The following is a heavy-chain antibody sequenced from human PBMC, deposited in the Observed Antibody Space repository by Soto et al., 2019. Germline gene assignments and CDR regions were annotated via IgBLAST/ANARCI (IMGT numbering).Heavy chain of an antibody. J-gene: IGHJ4*02. CDR2: ISGSGGST. D-gene: IGHD3-22*01. CDR3: AKDVAMIVVVTPYYFDY. V-gene: IGHV3-23*01. CDR1: GFTFSSYA. Sequence: EVQLLESGGGLVQPGGSLRLSCAASGFTFSSYAMSWVRQAPGKGLEWVSAISGSGGSTYYADSVKGRFTISRDNSKNTLYLQMNRLRADDTAVYYCAKDVAMIVVVTPYYFDYWGQGTLVTVSS.